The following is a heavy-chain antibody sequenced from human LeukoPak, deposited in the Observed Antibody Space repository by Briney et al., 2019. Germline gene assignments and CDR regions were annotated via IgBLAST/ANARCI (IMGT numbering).Heavy chain of an antibody. Sequence: GESLKISCKGSGYSFTTYWIGWVRKLPGKGLEWMGIIYPGDSDTRYSPAFQGQVTISADKSLNTAYLQWSSLKASDTAMYYCARRGLSTAYFDYWGPGTLVTVSS. V-gene: IGHV5-51*01. CDR3: ARRGLSTAYFDY. J-gene: IGHJ4*02. CDR1: GYSFTTYW. CDR2: IYPGDSDT. D-gene: IGHD4-17*01.